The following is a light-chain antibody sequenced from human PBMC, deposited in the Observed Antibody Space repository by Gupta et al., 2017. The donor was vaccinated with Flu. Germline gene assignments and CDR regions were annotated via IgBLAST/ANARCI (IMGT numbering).Light chain of an antibody. Sequence: ARSTCQAYSIGRKSVHCYQHKPGQAPLFVLYDDSDRPSGSPERFSGSNSGNTATLSINGVEPGEEADYYCQVWDSSSGHPTVFGTGTKVTVL. CDR3: QVWDSSSGHPTV. J-gene: IGLJ1*01. V-gene: IGLV3-21*02. CDR1: SIGRKS. CDR2: DDS.